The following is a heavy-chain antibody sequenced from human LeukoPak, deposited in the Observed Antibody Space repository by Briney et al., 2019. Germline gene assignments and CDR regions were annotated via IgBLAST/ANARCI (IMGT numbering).Heavy chain of an antibody. J-gene: IGHJ4*02. CDR1: GASINSGSYY. V-gene: IGHV4-61*02. CDR3: ARARGYCSGGNCYSGAFDY. D-gene: IGHD2-15*01. CDR2: IHTSGST. Sequence: SETLSLTCTVSGASINSGSYYWTWLRQPAGKGLEWIGRIHTSGSTNYNPSLKSRVTISEDTSKNQFSLKLTSVTATDTAVYYCARARGYCSGGNCYSGAFDYWGQGTLVTVSS.